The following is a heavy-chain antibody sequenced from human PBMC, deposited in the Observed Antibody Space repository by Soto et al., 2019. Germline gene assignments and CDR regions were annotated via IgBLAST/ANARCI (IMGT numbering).Heavy chain of an antibody. J-gene: IGHJ3*02. V-gene: IGHV6-1*01. CDR1: GDSVSSNSAA. CDR3: ARDQDDFWSGYPVSAFDI. Sequence: PSQTLSLTCAISGDSVSSNSAAWNWIRQSPSRGLEWLGRTYYRSKWYNDYAVSVKSRITINPDTSKNQFSLQLNSVTPEDTAVYYCARDQDDFWSGYPVSAFDIWGQGTMVTVSS. CDR2: TYYRSKWYN. D-gene: IGHD3-3*01.